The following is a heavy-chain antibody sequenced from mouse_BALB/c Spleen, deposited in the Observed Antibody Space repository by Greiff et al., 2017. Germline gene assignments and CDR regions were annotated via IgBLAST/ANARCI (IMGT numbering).Heavy chain of an antibody. CDR3: ARGHYDLRGAWFAY. CDR2: ISYDGSN. Sequence: EVKLQESGPGLVKPSQSLSLTCSVTGYSITSGYYWNWIRQFPGNKLEWMGYISYDGSNNYNPSLKNRISITRDTSKNQFFLKLNSVTTEDTATYYCARGHYDLRGAWFAYWGQGTLVTVSA. CDR1: GYSITSGYY. V-gene: IGHV3-6*02. J-gene: IGHJ3*01. D-gene: IGHD2-4*01.